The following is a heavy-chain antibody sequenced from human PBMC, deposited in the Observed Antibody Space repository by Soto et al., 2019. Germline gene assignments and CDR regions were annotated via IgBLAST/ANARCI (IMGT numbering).Heavy chain of an antibody. J-gene: IGHJ4*02. CDR1: GGSFSGYF. CDR2: INHSGST. Sequence: PSETLSLTCAVYGGSFSGYFWSWIRQPPGKGLEWIGEINHSGSTNYNPSLKSRVTISVDTSKNQFSLKLSSVTAADTAVYYCARGVQLDFDYWGQGTLVT. CDR3: ARGVQLDFDY. D-gene: IGHD6-6*01. V-gene: IGHV4-34*01.